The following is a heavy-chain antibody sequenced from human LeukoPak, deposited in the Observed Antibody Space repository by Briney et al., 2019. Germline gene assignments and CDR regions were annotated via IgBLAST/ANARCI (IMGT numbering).Heavy chain of an antibody. CDR2: IIPIFGTA. CDR3: ASGYCSGGSCRSYYFDY. D-gene: IGHD2-15*01. Sequence: SVKVSCKASGGTFSSYAISWVRQAPGQGLEWMGRIIPIFGTANYAQKFQGRVTITTDESTSTAYLELSSLRSEDTAVYYCASGYCSGGSCRSYYFDYWGQGTLVTVSS. V-gene: IGHV1-69*05. CDR1: GGTFSSYA. J-gene: IGHJ4*02.